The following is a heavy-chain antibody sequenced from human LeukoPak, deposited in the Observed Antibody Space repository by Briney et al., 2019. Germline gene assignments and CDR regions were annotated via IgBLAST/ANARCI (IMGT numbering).Heavy chain of an antibody. CDR1: GYTFTSYG. Sequence: ASVKVSCKASGYTFTSYGISWVRQAPGQRLEWMGWINAGNGNTKFSQKFQGRVTITRDTSASTAYMELSSLRSEDTAVYYCARAPLPYGSGSYYFDYWGQGTLVTVSS. CDR2: INAGNGNT. V-gene: IGHV1-3*01. D-gene: IGHD3-10*01. CDR3: ARAPLPYGSGSYYFDY. J-gene: IGHJ4*02.